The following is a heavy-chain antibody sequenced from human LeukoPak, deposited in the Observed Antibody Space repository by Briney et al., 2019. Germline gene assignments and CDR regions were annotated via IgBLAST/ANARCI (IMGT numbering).Heavy chain of an antibody. J-gene: IGHJ3*02. CDR3: AKDVFHWAFDI. V-gene: IGHV3-23*01. D-gene: IGHD1-1*01. CDR1: GFTFWNTG. CDR2: IGGGGSDT. Sequence: GGSLRLSCAVSGFTFWNTGMSWVRQAPGKGLEWVSAIGGGGSDTRYTDSVMGRFTLSRDISRNILYLQMNSLRAEDTAIYFCAKDVFHWAFDIWGQGTMVTVSA.